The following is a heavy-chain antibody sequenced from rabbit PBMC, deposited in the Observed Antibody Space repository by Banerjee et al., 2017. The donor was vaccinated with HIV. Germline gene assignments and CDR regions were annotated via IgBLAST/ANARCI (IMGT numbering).Heavy chain of an antibody. CDR1: GFDFSSSDY. D-gene: IGHD2-1*01. J-gene: IGHJ4*01. V-gene: IGHV1S40*01. CDR2: IIGSSGGFT. Sequence: QSLEESGGDLVKPGASLTLTCKASGFDFSSSDYMCWVRQAPGKGLEWISCIIGSSGGFTYSATWAKGRFTCSKTSSTTVTLQMTSLTVADTATYFCARGSATMTMVITGFYFNLWGPGTLVTVS. CDR3: ARGSATMTMVITGFYFNL.